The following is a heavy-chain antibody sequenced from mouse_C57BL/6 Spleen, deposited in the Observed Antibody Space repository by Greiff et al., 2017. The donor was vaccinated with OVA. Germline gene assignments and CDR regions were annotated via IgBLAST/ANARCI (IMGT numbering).Heavy chain of an antibody. Sequence: EVKVVESGPGMVKPSQSLSLTCTVTGYSITSGYDWHWIRHFPGNKLEWMGYIRYGGSTNYNPSLKSRISITHDTSKNPFFLKLNAVTTEDTATYYCARGGSYYSNPWFAYWGQGTLVTVSA. CDR1: GYSITSGYD. J-gene: IGHJ3*01. D-gene: IGHD2-5*01. V-gene: IGHV3-1*01. CDR3: ARGGSYYSNPWFAY. CDR2: IRYGGST.